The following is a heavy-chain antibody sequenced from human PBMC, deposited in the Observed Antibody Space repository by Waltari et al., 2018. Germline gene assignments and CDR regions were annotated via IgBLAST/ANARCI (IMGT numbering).Heavy chain of an antibody. Sequence: QAQLVQSGGGVAQPGASLRLPGVGSGFTFGGSALTGVSRAPGKGLEWVAVISYTGGRRYFADSVRGRFNISRDDPKRTAYLDMNSLTAGDTAVYYCTRENIGYAGDGTFYLKGTSNIWGQGTMVTVSS. CDR1: GFTFGGSA. V-gene: IGHV3-30*03. D-gene: IGHD2-15*01. CDR3: TRENIGYAGDGTFYLKGTSNI. J-gene: IGHJ3*02. CDR2: ISYTGGRR.